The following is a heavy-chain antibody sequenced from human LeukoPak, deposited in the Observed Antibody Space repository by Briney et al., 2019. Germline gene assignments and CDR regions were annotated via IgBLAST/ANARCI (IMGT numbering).Heavy chain of an antibody. V-gene: IGHV4-4*02. D-gene: IGHD3-22*01. Sequence: PSETLSLTCAVSGDSISSGNWGNWVRQSPEKGLECIGEIYHRGSSSYNPSLKSRVTISVDKSKNQFSLKLTSVTAADTAVYYCARGDSYSSNGYYISYFDYWGPGILVTVSS. CDR3: ARGDSYSSNGYYISYFDY. CDR1: GDSISSGNW. J-gene: IGHJ4*02. CDR2: IYHRGSS.